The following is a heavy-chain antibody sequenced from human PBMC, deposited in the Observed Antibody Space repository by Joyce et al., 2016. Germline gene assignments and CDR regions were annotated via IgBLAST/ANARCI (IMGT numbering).Heavy chain of an antibody. J-gene: IGHJ4*02. Sequence: QVQLVESGGGVVQPGRSLRLSCEASGFTFSNNAMHWVRQAPGQGLEWVSVISYDGNIKYYADSVKGRFTISRDNSENTLYLQMNSLRTEDTAVYYCVRDRDIAAAGVGGRFDYWGQGTLVTVSS. V-gene: IGHV3-30-3*01. CDR1: GFTFSNNA. CDR2: ISYDGNIK. D-gene: IGHD6-13*01. CDR3: VRDRDIAAAGVGGRFDY.